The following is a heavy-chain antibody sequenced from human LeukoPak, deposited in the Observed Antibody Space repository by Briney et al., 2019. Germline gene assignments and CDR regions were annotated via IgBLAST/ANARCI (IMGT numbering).Heavy chain of an antibody. CDR1: GFTFSTYI. V-gene: IGHV3-23*01. Sequence: GGSLRLSFAASGFTFSTYIMSGVRQAPGKGLEWVSAIRSGGENTYYADSVRGRFTISRDNSRGTLSLQTNSLRAEDTAVYFCAILSWDGRGSFYWGQGTLVNVSS. D-gene: IGHD2/OR15-2a*01. CDR3: AILSWDGRGSFY. CDR2: IRSGGENT. J-gene: IGHJ4*02.